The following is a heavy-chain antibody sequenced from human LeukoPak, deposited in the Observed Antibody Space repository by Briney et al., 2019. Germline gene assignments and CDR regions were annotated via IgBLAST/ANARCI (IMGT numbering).Heavy chain of an antibody. CDR2: IYYSGST. CDR1: GGSVSSGSYY. J-gene: IGHJ4*02. V-gene: IGHV4-61*01. D-gene: IGHD5-18*01. Sequence: SETLSLTCTVSGGSVSSGSYYWSWIRQPPGKGLEWIGYIYYSGSTNYNPSHKSRVTISIDTSKNQFSVKLSSGTAADTAVYFCATRGEGISGYGYVYWGQGTLVTVSS. CDR3: ATRGEGISGYGYVY.